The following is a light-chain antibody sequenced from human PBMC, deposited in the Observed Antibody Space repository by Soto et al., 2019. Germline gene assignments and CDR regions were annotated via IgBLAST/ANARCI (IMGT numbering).Light chain of an antibody. Sequence: DIQMTQSPSTLSASVGDRVTITCRASQSISGLLAWYQQKPGKAPKLLIYKASGLESGVPSRFSGSGSGAEFTLTISSLQPDDFATYYCLQYNSYPFTFGGGTKVDIK. J-gene: IGKJ4*01. V-gene: IGKV1-5*03. CDR3: LQYNSYPFT. CDR2: KAS. CDR1: QSISGL.